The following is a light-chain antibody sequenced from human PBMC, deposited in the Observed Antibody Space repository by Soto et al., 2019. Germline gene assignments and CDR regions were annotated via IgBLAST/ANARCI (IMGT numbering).Light chain of an antibody. V-gene: IGLV1-44*01. J-gene: IGLJ1*01. CDR2: NNN. CDR1: SSNIGGNS. CDR3: APWDDSLNGYV. Sequence: QSVLTQPPSVSAAPGQKVTISCSGSSSNIGGNSVSWYQHLPGTAPKLLIFNNNQRPSGVPDRFSGSKSGTSASLTISGLQSEDEGDYYCAPWDDSLNGYVFGTGTKVTV.